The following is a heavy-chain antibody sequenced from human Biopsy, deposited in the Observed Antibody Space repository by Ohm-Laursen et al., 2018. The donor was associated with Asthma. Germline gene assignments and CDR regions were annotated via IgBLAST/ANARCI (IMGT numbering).Heavy chain of an antibody. D-gene: IGHD3-3*01. CDR1: GFSFSEFV. J-gene: IGHJ6*02. V-gene: IGHV3-30*18. Sequence: SLRLSCAASGFSFSEFVMHWVRQAPGKGLEWVAVISYDGSTKYYADSVKGRFTISRDNSKNTLYLQMNSLRAEDTAVYYCAKDTEGRYDFWSGLSYNYYGMDVWGQGTTVTVSS. CDR2: ISYDGSTK. CDR3: AKDTEGRYDFWSGLSYNYYGMDV.